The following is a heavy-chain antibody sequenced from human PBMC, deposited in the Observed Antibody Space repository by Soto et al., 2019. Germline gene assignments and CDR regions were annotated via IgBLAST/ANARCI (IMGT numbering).Heavy chain of an antibody. J-gene: IGHJ6*02. D-gene: IGHD5-12*01. CDR2: ISSSGSYI. Sequence: EVQLVESGGGLVKPGGSLRLSCEASRFTFRSYDVNWVRQAPGKGLEWVSSISSSGSYIYYAESVKGRFTISRDNAQNSLYLQMNSLRAEDTAVYYCARVLTSGYDSQYYYYYGMDVWGQGTTVTVSS. CDR3: ARVLTSGYDSQYYYYYGMDV. V-gene: IGHV3-21*01. CDR1: RFTFRSYD.